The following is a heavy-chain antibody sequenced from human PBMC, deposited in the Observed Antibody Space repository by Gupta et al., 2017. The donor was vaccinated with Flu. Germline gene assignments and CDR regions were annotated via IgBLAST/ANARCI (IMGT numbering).Heavy chain of an antibody. CDR3: ARNRGWEQFDY. D-gene: IGHD1/OR15-1a*01. CDR1: GFTFIASW. CDR2: INQDGSTK. J-gene: IGHJ4*02. Sequence: EVQLVVPGGGLVQPGGSLRLSCAASGFTFIASWMNWVRQARGKGLGWVANINQDGSTKNYVDSLKGRFTVSRDNAKNSLYLQMDSLRAEDTAVYFCARNRGWEQFDYWGQGTLVTVSS. V-gene: IGHV3-7*01.